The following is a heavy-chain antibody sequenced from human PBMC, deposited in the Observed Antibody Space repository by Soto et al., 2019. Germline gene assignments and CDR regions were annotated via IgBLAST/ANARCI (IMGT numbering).Heavy chain of an antibody. Sequence: EVQLVESGGGLIQPGGSLRLSCAASGFTVSSNYMSWVRQAPGKGLEWVSVIYSGGSTYYADSVKGRFTISRDNSKNTLYLQMNSLRAEDTAVYYCARDPLGGFGDFRAEAVWGQGTTVTVSS. CDR2: IYSGGST. J-gene: IGHJ6*02. V-gene: IGHV3-53*01. CDR3: ARDPLGGFGDFRAEAV. D-gene: IGHD3-10*01. CDR1: GFTVSSNY.